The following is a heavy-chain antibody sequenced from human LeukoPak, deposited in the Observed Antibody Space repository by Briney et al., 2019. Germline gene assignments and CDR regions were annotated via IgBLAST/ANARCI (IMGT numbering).Heavy chain of an antibody. CDR1: GGTFSSYA. V-gene: IGHV1-69*01. CDR2: IIPIFGTA. D-gene: IGHD3-10*01. CDR3: ARSDLPYGSGKGYFDY. J-gene: IGHJ4*02. Sequence: GASVKVSCKASGGTFSSYAISWVRQAPGQGLEWMGGIIPIFGTANYAQKFQGRVTITADESTSTAYMELSSLRSEDTAVYYCARSDLPYGSGKGYFDYWGQGTLVTVFS.